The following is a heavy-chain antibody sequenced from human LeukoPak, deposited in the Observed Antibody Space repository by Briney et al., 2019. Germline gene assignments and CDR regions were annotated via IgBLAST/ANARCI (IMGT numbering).Heavy chain of an antibody. CDR2: IYYSGST. V-gene: IGHV4-59*01. J-gene: IGHJ5*02. Sequence: SETLSLTCTVSGDSISSYDWSWIRQPPGKGLEWIGYIYYSGSTNYNPSLKSRVTISVDTSKNQFSLKLSSVTAADTAVYYCARGYSVWFDPWGQGTLVTVSS. CDR3: ARGYSVWFDP. CDR1: GDSISSYD. D-gene: IGHD2-15*01.